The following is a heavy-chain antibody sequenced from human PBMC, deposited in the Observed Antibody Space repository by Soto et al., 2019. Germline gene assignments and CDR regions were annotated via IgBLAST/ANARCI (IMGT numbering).Heavy chain of an antibody. J-gene: IGHJ4*02. D-gene: IGHD5-12*01. CDR3: ARDHHRYSGYDYVDY. CDR2: ISYDGNNK. Sequence: PGGSLRLSCAASGFTFSSYAMHWVRQAPVKGLEWVAVISYDGNNKYYADSVKGRFTISRDNSKNTLYLQMNSLRAEDTAVYYCARDHHRYSGYDYVDYWGQGTLVTVSS. CDR1: GFTFSSYA. V-gene: IGHV3-30-3*01.